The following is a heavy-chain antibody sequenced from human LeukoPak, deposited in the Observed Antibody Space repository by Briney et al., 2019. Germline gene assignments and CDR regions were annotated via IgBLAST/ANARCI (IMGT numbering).Heavy chain of an antibody. D-gene: IGHD3-9*01. CDR1: PNTFTTYH. CDR3: ARGLRYFDWTQYYFDY. CDR2: INPSGGTT. Sequence: GASVTVSCKASPNTFTTYHMHWVRQAPGQGLEWMGIINPSGGTTNYAQKFQGRVNVTRDTSTSTVYMELSSLRSEDTAVYYCARGLRYFDWTQYYFDYWGQGTLVTVSS. V-gene: IGHV1-46*01. J-gene: IGHJ4*02.